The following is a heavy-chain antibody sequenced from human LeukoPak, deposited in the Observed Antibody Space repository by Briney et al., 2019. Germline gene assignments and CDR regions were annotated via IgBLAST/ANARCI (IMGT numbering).Heavy chain of an antibody. D-gene: IGHD3-22*01. J-gene: IGHJ4*02. CDR1: GFTFSSYA. V-gene: IGHV3-64D*09. CDR3: VKVATYYYDSSGYYRD. CDR2: ISSNGGST. Sequence: GGSLRLSCSASGFTFSSYAMHWVRQAPGKGLEYVSAISSNGGSTYYADSVKGRFTISRDNSKNTLYLQMSSLRAEDTAVYYCVKVATYYYDSSGYYRDWGQGTLVTVSS.